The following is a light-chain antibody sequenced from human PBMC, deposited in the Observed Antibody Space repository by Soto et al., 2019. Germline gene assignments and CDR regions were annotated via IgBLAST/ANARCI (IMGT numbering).Light chain of an antibody. Sequence: IQLTQSPSSLSASVGDRVTITCRASQDSTKYLAWYQQKPGKAPNLLIYDASTLHSGVPSRFSGSGSGTDFTLTVSGLQPEDFGTYYCQQYYMGWTFGQGTKVDIK. V-gene: IGKV1-9*01. J-gene: IGKJ1*01. CDR3: QQYYMGWT. CDR1: QDSTKY. CDR2: DAS.